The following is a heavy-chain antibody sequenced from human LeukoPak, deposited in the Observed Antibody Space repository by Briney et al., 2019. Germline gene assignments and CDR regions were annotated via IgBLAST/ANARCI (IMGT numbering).Heavy chain of an antibody. CDR3: ARYSAIAARYFDY. CDR2: IYDSGTT. J-gene: IGHJ4*02. CDR1: GGSISSYH. V-gene: IGHV4-59*08. Sequence: PSETLSLTCTVSGGSISSYHWSWIRQPPGKGLEWIGWIYDSGTTTYSPSLKSRLTISVDTSKNQFSLRLSSVTAADTAVYYCARYSAIAARYFDYWGQGTLVTVSS. D-gene: IGHD6-6*01.